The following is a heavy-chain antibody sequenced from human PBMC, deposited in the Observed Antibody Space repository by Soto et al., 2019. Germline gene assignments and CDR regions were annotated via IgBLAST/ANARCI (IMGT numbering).Heavy chain of an antibody. CDR1: GGSFSGYY. CDR2: INHSGST. CDR3: ARRRWSSYGPGWGFDY. Sequence: KPSETLSLTCAVYGGSFSGYYWSWIRQPPGKGLEWIGEINHSGSTNYNPSLKSRVTISVDTSKNQFSLKLSSVTAADTAVYYCARRRWSSYGPGWGFDYWGQGTPVTVSS. V-gene: IGHV4-34*01. J-gene: IGHJ4*02. D-gene: IGHD3-10*01.